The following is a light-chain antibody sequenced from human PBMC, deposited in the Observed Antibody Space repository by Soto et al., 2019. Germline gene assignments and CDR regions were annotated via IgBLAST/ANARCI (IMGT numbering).Light chain of an antibody. V-gene: IGLV1-40*01. CDR1: TSNIGAGYD. J-gene: IGLJ1*01. Sequence: QSVLTQPPSVSGAQGQRVTISCTGSTSNIGAGYDVHWYQQLPGTAPKLLIYGNSNRPSGVPDRFSGSKSGTSASLAITGLQAEDEADYYCQSYDSSLSGFYVFGTGTKLTVL. CDR2: GNS. CDR3: QSYDSSLSGFYV.